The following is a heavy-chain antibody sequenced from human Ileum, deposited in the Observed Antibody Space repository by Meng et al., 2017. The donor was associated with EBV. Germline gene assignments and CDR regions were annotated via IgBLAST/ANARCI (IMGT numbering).Heavy chain of an antibody. D-gene: IGHD1-7*01. J-gene: IGHJ4*02. CDR1: CDSISSYIW. V-gene: IGHV4-4*02. CDR2: VYHRGDN. Sequence: QVQQWGSGPVLVNPSGTLPLTCAVACDSISSYIWWSWVRQPPGKGLEWIGEVYHRGDNNYNPSLKSRVDISVDKSKNQFYLSLFSVTAADTAVYYCGRDQGRELINHWGQGTLVTVSS. CDR3: GRDQGRELINH.